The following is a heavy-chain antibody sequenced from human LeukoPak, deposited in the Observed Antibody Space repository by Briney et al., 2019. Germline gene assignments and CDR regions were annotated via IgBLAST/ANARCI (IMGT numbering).Heavy chain of an antibody. Sequence: SETLSLTCTVSGGSISIYYWSWIRQPPGKGLEWIGYIYYSGSTNYNPSLKSRVTISVDTSKNQFSLKLSSVTAADTAVYYCAGAGTYYYDSSGYYPPDYWGQGTLVTVSS. CDR2: IYYSGST. CDR1: GGSISIYY. V-gene: IGHV4-59*01. CDR3: AGAGTYYYDSSGYYPPDY. D-gene: IGHD3-22*01. J-gene: IGHJ4*02.